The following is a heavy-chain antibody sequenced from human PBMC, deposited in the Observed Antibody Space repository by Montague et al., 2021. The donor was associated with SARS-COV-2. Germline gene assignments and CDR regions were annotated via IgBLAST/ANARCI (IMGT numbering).Heavy chain of an antibody. J-gene: IGHJ4*02. D-gene: IGHD1-20*01. Sequence: SETLSLTCTVSGGSISGYYWSWLRQSAGKGLEWIGRIYNSGSTSYNPSLKSRVTMPVDTSKNQFSLKLSSVTAADTAVYYCVRDQGRSNWNYPDYWGQGTLVTVSS. CDR1: GGSISGYY. CDR3: VRDQGRSNWNYPDY. V-gene: IGHV4-4*07. CDR2: IYNSGST.